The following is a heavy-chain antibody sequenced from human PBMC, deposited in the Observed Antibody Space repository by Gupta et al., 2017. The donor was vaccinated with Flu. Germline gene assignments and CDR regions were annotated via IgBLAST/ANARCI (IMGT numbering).Heavy chain of an antibody. Sequence: DVQLRESGGGLIQPGGSLRLSCEVSGVSVSSNYMAWIRRAPGRGLQWVSVIYDSGSAFYADSVKGRFTISRDISQNTLYLQMDNLRPDDTAVYYCARDLVTRRSGRVNAFSLWGPGTMAIVSS. V-gene: IGHV3-53*02. CDR2: IYDSGSA. CDR3: ARDLVTRRSGRVNAFSL. D-gene: IGHD2-15*01. J-gene: IGHJ3*01. CDR1: GVSVSSNY.